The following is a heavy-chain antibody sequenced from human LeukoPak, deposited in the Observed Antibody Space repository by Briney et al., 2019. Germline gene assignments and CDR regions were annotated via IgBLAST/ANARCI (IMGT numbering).Heavy chain of an antibody. D-gene: IGHD2-2*01. CDR1: GFTFSRYW. CDR2: INSEGSST. V-gene: IGHV3-74*01. CDR3: AREQGYCSSTSCYVGAFDI. J-gene: IGHJ3*02. Sequence: GGSLRLSCVSFGFTFSRYWMRWARQAPGTGLVWVSRINSEGSSTSYADSVKGRFTISRDNANNTLYLQMNSLSAEDTAVYYCAREQGYCSSTSCYVGAFDIWGQGTMVTVSS.